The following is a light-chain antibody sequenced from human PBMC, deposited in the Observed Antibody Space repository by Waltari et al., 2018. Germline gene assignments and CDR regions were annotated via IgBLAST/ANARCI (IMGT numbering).Light chain of an antibody. V-gene: IGKV1-9*01. J-gene: IGKJ4*01. CDR3: QQLNTYLLT. Sequence: IQLTQSPSSLSASVGDRVTITCRASQGISSYLDWYQQKPGKAPKLLSYGAYKLQSGVPSRFSGSGSGTDFTLTISSLQPDDCATYYCQQLNTYLLTFGGGTKVEIK. CDR1: QGISSY. CDR2: GAY.